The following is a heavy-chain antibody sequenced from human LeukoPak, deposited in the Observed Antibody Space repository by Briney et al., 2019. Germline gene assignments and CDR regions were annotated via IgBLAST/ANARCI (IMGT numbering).Heavy chain of an antibody. Sequence: SETLSLTCTVSGYSISSGYYWGWIRQPPGKGLEWIGSIYHSGSTYYNPSLKSRVTISVDTSKNQFSLKLSSVTAADTAVYYCARAVGYCSGGSCYSNWFDPWGQGTLVTVSS. CDR1: GYSISSGYY. J-gene: IGHJ5*02. D-gene: IGHD2-15*01. V-gene: IGHV4-38-2*02. CDR2: IYHSGST. CDR3: ARAVGYCSGGSCYSNWFDP.